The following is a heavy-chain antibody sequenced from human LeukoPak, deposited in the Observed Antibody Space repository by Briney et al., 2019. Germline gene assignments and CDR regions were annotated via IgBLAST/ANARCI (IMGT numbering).Heavy chain of an antibody. Sequence: ASVKVSCKASGYTFTIYAMHWVRQAPGQRLEWMGWINAGNGNTKYSQKFQGRVTITRDTSASTAYMELSSLRSEDTAVYYCARDLKRITMIVVVINYTPGGIDPWGQGTLVTVSS. V-gene: IGHV1-3*01. CDR2: INAGNGNT. CDR3: ARDLKRITMIVVVINYTPGGIDP. D-gene: IGHD3-22*01. CDR1: GYTFTIYA. J-gene: IGHJ5*02.